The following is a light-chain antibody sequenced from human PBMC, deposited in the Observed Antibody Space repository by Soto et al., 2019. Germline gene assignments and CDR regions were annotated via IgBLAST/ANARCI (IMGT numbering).Light chain of an antibody. CDR3: QQYNIWLT. J-gene: IGKJ1*01. CDR2: GAS. CDR1: QSVNST. Sequence: EIVMTQSPATLYVSPGERATLSCRASQSVNSTLACYQQKPGQAPRLLISGASTRATGIPARFSGSGSETEFTITISSLQSEDCAVYYGQQYNIWLTFDLGTKVEMK. V-gene: IGKV3-15*01.